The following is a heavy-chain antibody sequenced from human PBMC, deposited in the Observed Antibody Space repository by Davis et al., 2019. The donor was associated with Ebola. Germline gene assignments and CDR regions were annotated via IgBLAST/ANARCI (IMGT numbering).Heavy chain of an antibody. J-gene: IGHJ4*02. V-gene: IGHV3-53*01. CDR1: GFTVSSNY. CDR2: IYSGGST. CDR3: ARATYYYDSTAGNY. D-gene: IGHD3-22*01. Sequence: GGSLRLSCAASGFTVSSNYMSWVRQAPGKGLEWVSVIYSGGSTYYADSVKGRFTISRDNSKNTLYLQMNSLRVEDTAVYYCARATYYYDSTAGNYWGQGTLVTVSS.